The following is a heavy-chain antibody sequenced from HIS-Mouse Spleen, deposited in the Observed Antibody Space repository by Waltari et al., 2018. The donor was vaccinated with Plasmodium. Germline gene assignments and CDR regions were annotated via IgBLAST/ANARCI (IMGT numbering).Heavy chain of an antibody. D-gene: IGHD6-6*01. Sequence: QVQLQESGPGLVKPSETLSLTCTVSGGSISSYYWSWIRQPPGKGLEWIAYIYYSGSTTYNPSLKSRVTISVDPSKNQFSLKLSSVTAADTAVFYCARGGYSSSSYYFDYWGQGTLVTVSS. CDR1: GGSISSYY. J-gene: IGHJ4*02. CDR2: IYYSGST. CDR3: ARGGYSSSSYYFDY. V-gene: IGHV4-59*01.